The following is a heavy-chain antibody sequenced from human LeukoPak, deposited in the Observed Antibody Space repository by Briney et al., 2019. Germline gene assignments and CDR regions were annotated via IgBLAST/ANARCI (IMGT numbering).Heavy chain of an antibody. Sequence: SVKVSCKASGYTFSNYYLHWVRQAPGQGLEWMGGIIPIFGTANYAQKFQGRVTITADKSTSTAYMELSSLRSEDTAVYYCASIAARRAGFYYYMDVWGKGTTVTVSS. CDR1: GYTFSNYY. V-gene: IGHV1-69*06. CDR3: ASIAARRAGFYYYMDV. D-gene: IGHD6-6*01. J-gene: IGHJ6*03. CDR2: IIPIFGTA.